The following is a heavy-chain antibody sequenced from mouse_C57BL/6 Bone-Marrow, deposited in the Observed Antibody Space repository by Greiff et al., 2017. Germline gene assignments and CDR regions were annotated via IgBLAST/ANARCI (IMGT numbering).Heavy chain of an antibody. J-gene: IGHJ2*01. V-gene: IGHV5-4*03. CDR2: ISDGGSYT. D-gene: IGHD1-1*01. CDR3: ARGITTVPDY. Sequence: EVKLMESGGGLVKPGGSLKLSCAASGFTFSSYAMSWVRQTPEKRLEWVATISDGGSYTYYPDNVKGRFTISRDNAKNNLYLQMSHLKSEDTAMYYCARGITTVPDYWGQGTTLTVSS. CDR1: GFTFSSYA.